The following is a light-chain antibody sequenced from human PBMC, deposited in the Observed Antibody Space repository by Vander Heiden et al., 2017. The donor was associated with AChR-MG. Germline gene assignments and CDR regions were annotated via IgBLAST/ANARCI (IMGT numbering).Light chain of an antibody. CDR2: DAS. V-gene: IGKV1-33*01. CDR3: QHYHDLPIT. Sequence: DIQMTQSPSSLSASVGDRVTITCQTSQDISNSLNWYQQKPGRAPKLLIYDASDLETGVPSRISGTGSGTHFTLSITNLQPEDMATYFCQHYHDLPITFGQGTRLEIK. J-gene: IGKJ5*01. CDR1: QDISNS.